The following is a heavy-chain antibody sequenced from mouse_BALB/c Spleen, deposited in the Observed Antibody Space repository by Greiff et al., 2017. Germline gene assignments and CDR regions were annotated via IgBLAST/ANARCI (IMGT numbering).Heavy chain of an antibody. CDR2: INPSNGGT. Sequence: QVHVKQSGAELVKPGASVKLSCKASGYTFTSYYMYWVKQRPGQGLEWIGEINPSNGGTNFNEKFKSKATLTVDKYSSTAYMQLSSLTSEDSAVYYCTIYYRYDGGDYWGQGTTLTVSS. V-gene: IGHV1S81*02. J-gene: IGHJ2*01. D-gene: IGHD2-14*01. CDR3: TIYYRYDGGDY. CDR1: GYTFTSYY.